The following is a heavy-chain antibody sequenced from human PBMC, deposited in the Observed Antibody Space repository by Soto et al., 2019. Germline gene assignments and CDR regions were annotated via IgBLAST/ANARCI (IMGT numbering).Heavy chain of an antibody. CDR3: ARAGDSSGYGDY. Sequence: QVQLQQWGAGLLKPSETLSLTCAVYGGSFSGYDWSWIRQPPGKGLEWIGEINHRGSTNYNPSLRSRVTISVDTSKNQFSLKLSSVTASDTAVYYCARAGDSSGYGDYWGQGPLVTVSS. J-gene: IGHJ4*02. D-gene: IGHD3-22*01. CDR1: GGSFSGYD. V-gene: IGHV4-34*01. CDR2: INHRGST.